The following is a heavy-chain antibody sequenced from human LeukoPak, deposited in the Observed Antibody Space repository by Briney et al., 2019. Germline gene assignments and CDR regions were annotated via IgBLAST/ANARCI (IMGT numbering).Heavy chain of an antibody. J-gene: IGHJ4*02. CDR2: IYYSGST. V-gene: IGHV4-39*01. D-gene: IGHD3-3*01. CDR1: GGSISSSSYY. Sequence: PSETLSLTCTVSGGSISSSSYYWGWIRQPPGKGLEWIGSIYYSGSTYYNPSLKSLVTISVDTSKNQFSLKLSSVTAADTAVYYCARRDFWSGYFDYWGQGTLVTVSS. CDR3: ARRDFWSGYFDY.